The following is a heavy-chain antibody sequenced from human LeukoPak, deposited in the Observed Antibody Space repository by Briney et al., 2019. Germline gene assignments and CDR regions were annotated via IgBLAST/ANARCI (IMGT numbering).Heavy chain of an antibody. CDR1: GYTFSDYS. V-gene: IGHV1-2*02. J-gene: IGHJ4*02. CDR2: IIPNSGAT. CDR3: AREEVRSTGRYDN. Sequence: GASVKVSCKASGYTFSDYSIHWVRQAPGQGLEWMGWIIPNSGATHYAQNFQGRVSMTGDTSSSTAYMEPSRLRSDDTAVYYCAREEVRSTGRYDNWGPGTLVSVSS. D-gene: IGHD2-2*01.